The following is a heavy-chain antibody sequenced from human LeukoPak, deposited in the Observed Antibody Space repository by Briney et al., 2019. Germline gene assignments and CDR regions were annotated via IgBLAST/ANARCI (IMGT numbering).Heavy chain of an antibody. J-gene: IGHJ4*02. CDR3: AKDHSMVRGINLYYFDY. Sequence: GGYLRLSCAASGFTFSSYAMSWVRQAPGTGLEWVSAISGSGGSTYYADSVKGRFTISRDNSKNTLNLQMNRLRAEDTAVYYCAKDHSMVRGINLYYFDYWGQGTLVTVSS. CDR1: GFTFSSYA. CDR2: ISGSGGST. D-gene: IGHD3-10*01. V-gene: IGHV3-23*01.